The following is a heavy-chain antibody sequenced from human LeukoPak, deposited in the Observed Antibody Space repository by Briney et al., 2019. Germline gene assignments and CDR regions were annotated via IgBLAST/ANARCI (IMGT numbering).Heavy chain of an antibody. Sequence: SETVPHPCCLSWLHIRLHLYLCIGQPPGKGLECIGYIYYSGSTKHNPTLKSRVTISLHTSKNLVSLKLSFVTAADTAVYYCARGIMVRGVITQNTAYGMDVWGQGTTVTVSS. CDR3: ARGIMVRGVITQNTAYGMDV. J-gene: IGHJ6*02. D-gene: IGHD3-10*01. CDR1: WLHIRLHL. V-gene: IGHV4-59*08. CDR2: IYYSGST.